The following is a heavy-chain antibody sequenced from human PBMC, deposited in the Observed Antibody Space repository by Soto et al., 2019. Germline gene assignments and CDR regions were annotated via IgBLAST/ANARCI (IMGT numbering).Heavy chain of an antibody. CDR3: ARNGDCSSGICYVGWFDP. D-gene: IGHD2-2*01. J-gene: IGHJ5*02. CDR1: SGSMRNDDW. V-gene: IGHV4-4*02. CDR2: ISQYGKT. Sequence: QVQLQESGPGLVEPSGTLSLNCGVSSGSMRNDDWWSWVRQTPGKGLEWIGEISQYGKTNYNPSLKSRVTISIDRSKNQLSLKVRSLTAADTARYYCARNGDCSSGICYVGWFDPWGQGTLVSVSS.